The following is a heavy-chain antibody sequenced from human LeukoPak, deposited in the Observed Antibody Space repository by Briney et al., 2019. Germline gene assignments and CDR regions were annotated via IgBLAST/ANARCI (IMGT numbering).Heavy chain of an antibody. CDR1: GFTFSIYA. V-gene: IGHV3-23*01. J-gene: IGHJ4*02. CDR3: ATGCVGSPNCQTTGYDH. Sequence: GGSLRLSCAASGFTFSIYAMNWVRQAPGKGLEWVSGISDSGRNTYYSDSVKGRFTNSRDNSESTVYLQMNSLTAEDTAQYYCATGCVGSPNCQTTGYDHWGQGTLVTVSS. CDR2: ISDSGRNT. D-gene: IGHD2-2*01.